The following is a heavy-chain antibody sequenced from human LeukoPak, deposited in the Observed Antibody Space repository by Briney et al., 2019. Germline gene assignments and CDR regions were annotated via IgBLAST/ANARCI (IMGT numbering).Heavy chain of an antibody. CDR3: AREVGSSRAFDI. D-gene: IGHD2-15*01. CDR2: IKQDGSEK. J-gene: IGHJ3*02. CDR1: GFTFSSYW. Sequence: GGSLRLSCAASGFTFSSYWMSWVRQAPGKGLEWVANIKQDGSEKYYVDSVKGRFTISRDNAKNSLYLLMNSLTAEDTAVYYCAREVGSSRAFDIWGQGTMVTVSS. V-gene: IGHV3-7*05.